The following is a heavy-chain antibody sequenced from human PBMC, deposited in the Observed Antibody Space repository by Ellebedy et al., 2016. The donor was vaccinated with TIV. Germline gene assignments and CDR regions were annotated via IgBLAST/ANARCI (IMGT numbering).Heavy chain of an antibody. Sequence: SETLSLTXTVSGGSISSYYWSWIRQPPGKGLEWIGYIYYSGSTNYNPSLKSRVTISVDTSKNQFSLKLSSVTAADTAVYYCARASGYYTVFDYWGQGTLVTVSS. J-gene: IGHJ4*02. CDR3: ARASGYYTVFDY. CDR2: IYYSGST. V-gene: IGHV4-59*01. CDR1: GGSISSYY. D-gene: IGHD3-3*01.